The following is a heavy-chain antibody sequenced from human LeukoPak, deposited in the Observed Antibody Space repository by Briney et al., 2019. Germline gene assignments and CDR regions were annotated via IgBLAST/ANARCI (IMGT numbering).Heavy chain of an antibody. CDR3: ARLGSGWSFDY. V-gene: IGHV3-33*08. CDR1: GFTFSSYA. D-gene: IGHD6-19*01. J-gene: IGHJ4*02. CDR2: IWYDGSEK. Sequence: GGSLRLSCAASGFTFSSYAMSWVRQAPGKGLEWVAVIWYDGSEKYYADSVKGRFTISRDQSKNTAYLQMNSLRAEDTAVYYCARLGSGWSFDYWGQGALVTVSS.